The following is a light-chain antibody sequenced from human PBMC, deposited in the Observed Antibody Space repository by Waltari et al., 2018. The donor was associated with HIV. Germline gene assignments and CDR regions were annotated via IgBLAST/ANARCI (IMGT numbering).Light chain of an antibody. V-gene: IGLV1-40*01. J-gene: IGLJ2*01. CDR2: NNF. Sequence: QSMLTQPPSVSGAPGRRVTISCTGSSSNIGADYDVHWYQQVPGTAPKLLIYNNFNRPSGVPDRFSGSKSGTSATLPITGLQADDEADYYCQSYDTSLSGSVVFGGGTKLTVL. CDR3: QSYDTSLSGSVV. CDR1: SSNIGADYD.